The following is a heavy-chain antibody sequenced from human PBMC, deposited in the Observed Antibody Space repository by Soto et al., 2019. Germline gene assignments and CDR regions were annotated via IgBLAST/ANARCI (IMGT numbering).Heavy chain of an antibody. Sequence: PSQTLSLTCAISGDSVSSNSAAWNWIRHSPSRGLEWLGRTYYRSQWFNDYAVSMRSRITIKADTTKNQFSLQVNSATPEDTAVCYCATWRFDHWGQGTPVTVSS. J-gene: IGHJ4*02. CDR1: GDSVSSNSAA. CDR3: ATWRFDH. V-gene: IGHV6-1*01. CDR2: TYYRSQWFN.